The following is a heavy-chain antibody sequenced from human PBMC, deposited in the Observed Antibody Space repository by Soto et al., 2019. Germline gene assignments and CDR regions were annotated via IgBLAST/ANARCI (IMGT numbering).Heavy chain of an antibody. J-gene: IGHJ5*02. V-gene: IGHV1-18*01. CDR2: ISAYNGNT. CDR3: AGEISDNWFDP. Sequence: GASVKVSCKASGYTFTSYGISWVRQAPGQGLEWMGWISAYNGNTNYAQKLQGRFTMTTDTSTSTAYMELRSLRSDDTAVYYCAGEISDNWFDPWGQGTLVTVSS. D-gene: IGHD3-10*01. CDR1: GYTFTSYG.